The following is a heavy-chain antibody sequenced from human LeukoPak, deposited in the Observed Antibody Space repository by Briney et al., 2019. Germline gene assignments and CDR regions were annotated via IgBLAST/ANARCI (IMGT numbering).Heavy chain of an antibody. J-gene: IGHJ4*02. V-gene: IGHV4-4*07. Sequence: KPSETLSLTCTVSGGSISSYYWSWIRQPAGKGLEWIGRIYTSGSTNYNPSLKSRVTMSVDTSKNQFSLKLSSVTAADTAVYYCARALSPRIAAAGACFDYWGQGTLVTVSS. CDR3: ARALSPRIAAAGACFDY. D-gene: IGHD6-13*01. CDR1: GGSISSYY. CDR2: IYTSGST.